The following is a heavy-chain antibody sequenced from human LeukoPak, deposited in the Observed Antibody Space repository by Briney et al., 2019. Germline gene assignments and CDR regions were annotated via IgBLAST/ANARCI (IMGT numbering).Heavy chain of an antibody. CDR3: AKEAAAYCGGDCHYFDY. Sequence: GGSLRLSCAASGFTFSSYAMHWVRQAPGKGLEWVAVISYDGSNKYYADSVKGRFTISRDNSKNTLYLQMNSLRAEDTAVYYCAKEAAAYCGGDCHYFDYWGQGTLVTVSS. CDR1: GFTFSSYA. V-gene: IGHV3-30-3*01. D-gene: IGHD2-21*01. J-gene: IGHJ4*02. CDR2: ISYDGSNK.